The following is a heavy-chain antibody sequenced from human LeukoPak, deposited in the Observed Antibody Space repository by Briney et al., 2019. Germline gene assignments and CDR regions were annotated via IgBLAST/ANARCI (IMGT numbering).Heavy chain of an antibody. J-gene: IGHJ4*02. CDR2: VHLDGRT. Sequence: SETLSLTCGVSGGSVSSTNWWTWIRQPPGKGLEWIGEVHLDGRTNFNPSLKSRLTMPVDLSENHVSLKLTSVTAADTAVYYCAREGGFYRPLDYSGQGTLVTVSS. CDR1: GGSVSSTNW. CDR3: AREGGFYRPLDY. V-gene: IGHV4-4*02. D-gene: IGHD6-25*01.